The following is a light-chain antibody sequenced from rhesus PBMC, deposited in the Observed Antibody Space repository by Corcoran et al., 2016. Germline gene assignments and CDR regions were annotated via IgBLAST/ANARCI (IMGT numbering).Light chain of an antibody. CDR1: QSITND. Sequence: DIQMTQSPSSLFTSVGDRVTITCRASQSITNDLAWYQQKPGETPKLLIYEASRLQSGIPSRFSGSGSGTDFTLTISSLQSEDFATYYCQHYYSTPYSFGQGTKVEIK. CDR3: QHYYSTPYS. CDR2: EAS. J-gene: IGKJ2*01. V-gene: IGKV1-22*01.